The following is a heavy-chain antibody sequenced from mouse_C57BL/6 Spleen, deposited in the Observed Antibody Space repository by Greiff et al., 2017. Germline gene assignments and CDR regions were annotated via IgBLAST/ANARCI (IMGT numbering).Heavy chain of an antibody. CDR2: INYDGSST. J-gene: IGHJ1*03. CDR3: ARDWDYYGSSEGYFDV. Sequence: EVHLVESEGGLVQPGSSMKLSCTASGFTFSDYYMAWVRQVPEKGLEWVANINYDGSSTYYLDSLKSRFIISRDNAKNILYLQMSSLKSEDTATYYCARDWDYYGSSEGYFDVWGTGTTVTVSS. V-gene: IGHV5-16*01. D-gene: IGHD1-1*01. CDR1: GFTFSDYY.